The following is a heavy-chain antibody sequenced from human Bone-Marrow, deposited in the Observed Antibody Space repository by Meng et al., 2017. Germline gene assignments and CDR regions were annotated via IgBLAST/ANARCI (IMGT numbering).Heavy chain of an antibody. J-gene: IGHJ4*02. CDR3: AKGSYIDSYAVSH. Sequence: GESLKISCAASGFTFSSYAMHWVRQAPGKGLEWVAVISYDGSNKYYADSVKGRFTISRDNSKNMLFLQMSSLRADDTAVYFCAKGSYIDSYAVSHWGQGTLVTVSS. V-gene: IGHV3-30*04. CDR1: GFTFSSYA. CDR2: ISYDGSNK. D-gene: IGHD3-16*01.